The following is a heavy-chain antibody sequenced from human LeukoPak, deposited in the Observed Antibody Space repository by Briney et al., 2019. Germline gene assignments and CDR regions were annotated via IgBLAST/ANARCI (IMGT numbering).Heavy chain of an antibody. Sequence: PGASLRLSCEVSGFTIYNFGMSWVRQAPGKGREWVSTISGGSGIIHYADSVKGRFTISRDKSTLSLQMDSLRAEDTAVYFCVKGRGGNPRYYFDQWGQGTLVTVSS. D-gene: IGHD2-15*01. V-gene: IGHV3-23*01. J-gene: IGHJ4*02. CDR1: GFTIYNFG. CDR3: VKGRGGNPRYYFDQ. CDR2: ISGGSGII.